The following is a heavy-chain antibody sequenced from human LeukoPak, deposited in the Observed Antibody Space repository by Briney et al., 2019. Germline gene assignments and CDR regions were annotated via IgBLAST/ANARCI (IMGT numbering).Heavy chain of an antibody. CDR3: ARSADSSSSISISPFDY. CDR1: GFTFSSYA. J-gene: IGHJ4*02. Sequence: GGSLRLSCTASGFTFSSYAMYWVRQAPGKGLEWVSGIFGSGGSAHYADSVKGRFTISRDNAKNSLFLQMNSLRAEDTAVYYCARSADSSSSISISPFDYWGQGTQITVSS. CDR2: IFGSGGSA. V-gene: IGHV3-23*01. D-gene: IGHD6-6*01.